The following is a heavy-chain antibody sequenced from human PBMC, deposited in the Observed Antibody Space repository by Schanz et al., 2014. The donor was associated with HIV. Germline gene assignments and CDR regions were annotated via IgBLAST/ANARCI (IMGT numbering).Heavy chain of an antibody. CDR3: AKGWRGYSISSLVDY. J-gene: IGHJ4*02. CDR2: ISGSGGSP. Sequence: EVQLLESGGGLVQPGGSLRLSCAASGFTFSSYAMSWVRQAPGKGLEWVSTISGSGGSPYYADSVKGRFTISRDNSKNTLYLQMNSLRAEDTAVYYCAKGWRGYSISSLVDYWGQGSLVTVSS. CDR1: GFTFSSYA. D-gene: IGHD6-6*01. V-gene: IGHV3-23*01.